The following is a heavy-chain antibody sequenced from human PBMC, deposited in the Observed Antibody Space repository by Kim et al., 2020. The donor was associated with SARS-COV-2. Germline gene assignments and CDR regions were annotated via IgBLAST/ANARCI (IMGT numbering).Heavy chain of an antibody. CDR1: GFTFSSYD. D-gene: IGHD6-19*01. Sequence: GGSLRLSCAASGFTFSSYDMHWVRQATGKGLEWVSAIGTAGDTYYPGSVKGRFTISRENAKNSLYLQMNSLRAGDTAVYYCARGAAVALRYYYGMDVWGQGTKVTVSS. V-gene: IGHV3-13*04. CDR3: ARGAAVALRYYYGMDV. J-gene: IGHJ6*02. CDR2: IGTAGDT.